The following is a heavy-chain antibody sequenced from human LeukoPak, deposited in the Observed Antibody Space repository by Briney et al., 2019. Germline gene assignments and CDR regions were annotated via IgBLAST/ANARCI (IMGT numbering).Heavy chain of an antibody. CDR3: ARDRGSGWEVYGMDV. V-gene: IGHV1-46*01. CDR1: GYTFTSYY. D-gene: IGHD6-19*01. Sequence: ASVKVSCKASGYTFTSYYMHWVRQAPGQGLEWMGIINPSGGSTSYAQKFQGGVTMTRDTSTSTVYMELSSLRSEDTAVYYCARDRGSGWEVYGMDVWGKGTTVTVSS. J-gene: IGHJ6*04. CDR2: INPSGGST.